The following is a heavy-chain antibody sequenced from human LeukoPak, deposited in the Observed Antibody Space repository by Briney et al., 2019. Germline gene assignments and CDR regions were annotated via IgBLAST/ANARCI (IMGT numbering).Heavy chain of an antibody. V-gene: IGHV1-46*01. CDR1: GYTFTSYY. CDR3: AREQSRCSSTSCYTDNDAFDI. Sequence: ASVKVSCKASGYTFTSYYMHWVRQAPGQGLEWMGIINPSGGSASYAQKFQGRVTMTRDTSTSTVYMELSSLRSEDTAVYYCAREQSRCSSTSCYTDNDAFDIWGQGTMVTVSS. D-gene: IGHD2-2*02. J-gene: IGHJ3*02. CDR2: INPSGGSA.